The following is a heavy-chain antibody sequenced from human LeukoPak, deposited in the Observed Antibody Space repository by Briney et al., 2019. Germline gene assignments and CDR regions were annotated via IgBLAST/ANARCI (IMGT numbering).Heavy chain of an antibody. CDR1: GFTFSRTW. Sequence: QPGGSLRLSCAASGFTFSRTWMYWVRQAPEKGLMWVSRINSDGSSTTYADSVKGRFTISRDNAKNTAYLQMNSLRGEDTAVYFCARDWHYAMDVWGQGTTVTVSS. J-gene: IGHJ6*02. V-gene: IGHV3-74*01. CDR3: ARDWHYAMDV. CDR2: INSDGSST.